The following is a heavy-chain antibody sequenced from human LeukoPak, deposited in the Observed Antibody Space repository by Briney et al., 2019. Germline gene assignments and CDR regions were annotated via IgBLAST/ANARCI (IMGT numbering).Heavy chain of an antibody. D-gene: IGHD5-18*01. CDR1: GGSISNGVYY. CDR2: ISYSGST. J-gene: IGHJ4*02. Sequence: PSQTLSLTCTVSGGSISNGVYYWSWIRQHPGKGLEWIGYISYSGSTYYSPSLKSRISISVDTSKNQFSLKLSSVTAADTAVYYCARESLGRDTALVSDYWGQGTLVTVSS. V-gene: IGHV4-31*03. CDR3: ARESLGRDTALVSDY.